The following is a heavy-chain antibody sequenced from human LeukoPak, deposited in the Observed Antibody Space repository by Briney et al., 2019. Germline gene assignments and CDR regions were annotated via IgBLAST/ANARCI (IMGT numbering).Heavy chain of an antibody. V-gene: IGHV3-74*01. J-gene: IGHJ4*02. CDR2: INSDGSST. Sequence: PGGSLRLSCAASGFTFSSYWMHWVRQAPGKGLVWVSRINSDGSSTSYADSVKGRFIISRDNAKNTLYLQMNSLRAEDTAVYYCARGPFGSDIDYWGQGTLVTVSS. CDR3: ARGPFGSDIDY. CDR1: GFTFSSYW. D-gene: IGHD3-10*01.